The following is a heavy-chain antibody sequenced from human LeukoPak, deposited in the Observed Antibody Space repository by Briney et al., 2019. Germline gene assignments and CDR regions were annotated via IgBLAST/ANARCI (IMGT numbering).Heavy chain of an antibody. CDR3: ARSGGRELTDYYYGMGV. D-gene: IGHD1-26*01. CDR1: GFTVSSNY. CDR2: IYSGGST. V-gene: IGHV3-53*04. Sequence: PGGSLRLSCAASGFTVSSNYMSWVRQAPGKGLEWVSVIYSGGSTYYADSVKGRFTISRHNSKNTLYLQMNSLRAEDTAVYYCARSGGRELTDYYYGMGVWGQGTTVTVSS. J-gene: IGHJ6*02.